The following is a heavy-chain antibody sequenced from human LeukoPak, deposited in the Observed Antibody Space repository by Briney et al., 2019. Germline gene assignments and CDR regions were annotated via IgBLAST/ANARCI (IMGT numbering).Heavy chain of an antibody. Sequence: SETLSLTCTVSGGSISSYYWSWIRQPAGKGLEWIGRIYTSGSTNYNPSLKSRVTISVDTSKNQFSLKLSSVTAADTAVYYCAREANYYGSGSYFEGTFDYWGQGSLVTVSS. CDR3: AREANYYGSGSYFEGTFDY. V-gene: IGHV4-4*07. CDR2: IYTSGST. D-gene: IGHD3-10*01. J-gene: IGHJ4*02. CDR1: GGSISSYY.